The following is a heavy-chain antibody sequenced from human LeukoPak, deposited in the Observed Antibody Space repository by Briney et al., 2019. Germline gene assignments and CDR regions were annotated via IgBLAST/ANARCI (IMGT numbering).Heavy chain of an antibody. V-gene: IGHV3-23*01. CDR1: RFTFNSYA. J-gene: IGHJ6*02. D-gene: IGHD2-2*01. Sequence: PGGSLRLSCAASRFTFNSYAMSWVRQAPGKGLEWVSVIGGSNGITFYVGSVKGRFTISRDNSKDTLYLQMNSLRAEDTAVYYCATVYSSSPLRPMDVWGQGTTVTVSS. CDR2: IGGSNGIT. CDR3: ATVYSSSPLRPMDV.